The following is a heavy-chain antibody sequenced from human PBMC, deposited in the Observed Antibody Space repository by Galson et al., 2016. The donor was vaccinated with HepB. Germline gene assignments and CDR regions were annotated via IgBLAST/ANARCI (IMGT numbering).Heavy chain of an antibody. CDR2: IWYDGSND. CDR1: GFSFSAYG. D-gene: IGHD6-19*01. CDR3: ARFTQQWLDRVYYFDY. V-gene: IGHV3-33*01. Sequence: SLRLSCAASGFSFSAYGMHWVRQAPGKGLEWVAVIWYDGSNDYYGDSVKGRFTISRDNSKNTLYLQMNSLRADDTAVYYCARFTQQWLDRVYYFDYWGQGTLVTVSS. J-gene: IGHJ4*02.